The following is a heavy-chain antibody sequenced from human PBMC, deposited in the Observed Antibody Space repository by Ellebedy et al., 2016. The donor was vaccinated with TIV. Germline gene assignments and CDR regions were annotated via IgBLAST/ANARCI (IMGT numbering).Heavy chain of an antibody. CDR2: IIPIFGTA. D-gene: IGHD2-21*02. CDR3: ARVREAYCGGDCYSDLAY. V-gene: IGHV1-69*13. J-gene: IGHJ4*02. Sequence: SVKVSXXASGGTFSSYAISWVRQAPGQGLEWMGGIIPIFGTANYAQKFQGRVTITADESTSTAYMELSSLRSEDTAVYYCARVREAYCGGDCYSDLAYWGQGTLVTVSP. CDR1: GGTFSSYA.